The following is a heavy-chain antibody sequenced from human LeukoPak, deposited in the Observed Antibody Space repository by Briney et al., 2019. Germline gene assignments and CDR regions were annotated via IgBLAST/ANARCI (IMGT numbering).Heavy chain of an antibody. CDR1: GGTFSSYV. Sequence: SVKVSCKASGGTFSSYVISWVRQAPGQGLEWMGRIIPIIGTANYAQKFQGRVTITTDESTSTAYMELSSLRSEDTAVYYCARVPMIAGGDAFDIWGQGTMVTASS. D-gene: IGHD3-22*01. J-gene: IGHJ3*02. CDR2: IIPIIGTA. CDR3: ARVPMIAGGDAFDI. V-gene: IGHV1-69*05.